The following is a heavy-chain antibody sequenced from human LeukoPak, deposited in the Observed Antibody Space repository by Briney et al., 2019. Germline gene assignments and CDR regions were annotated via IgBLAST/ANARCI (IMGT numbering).Heavy chain of an antibody. J-gene: IGHJ4*02. V-gene: IGHV3-30*04. CDR3: ARDFARWGSGWYF. CDR1: GFTFSSYA. Sequence: PGGSLRLSCAASGFTFSSYAMHWVRQAPGKGLEWVAVISYDGSNKYYADSVKGRFTISRDNSKNTLYLQMNSLRAEDTAVYYCARDFARWGSGWYFGGQGTLVTVSA. D-gene: IGHD6-19*01. CDR2: ISYDGSNK.